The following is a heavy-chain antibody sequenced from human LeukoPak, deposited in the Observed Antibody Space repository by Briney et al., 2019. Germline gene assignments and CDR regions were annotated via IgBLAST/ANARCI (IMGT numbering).Heavy chain of an antibody. CDR3: ARAGLAYVWGTYDAFDI. V-gene: IGHV3-21*01. Sequence: PGRSLRLSCAASGFTFSGSAMHWVRQASGKGLEWVSSISSSSSYIYYADSVKGRFTISRDNAKNSLYLQMNSLRAEDTAVYYCARAGLAYVWGTYDAFDIWGQGTMVTVSS. D-gene: IGHD3-16*01. J-gene: IGHJ3*02. CDR2: ISSSSSYI. CDR1: GFTFSGSA.